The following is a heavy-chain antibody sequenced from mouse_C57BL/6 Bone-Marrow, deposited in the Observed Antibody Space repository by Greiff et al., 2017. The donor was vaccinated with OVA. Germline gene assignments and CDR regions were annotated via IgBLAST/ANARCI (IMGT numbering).Heavy chain of an antibody. CDR3: AQRGQATPFAY. CDR2: IYPRSGNT. CDR1: GYTFTSYG. J-gene: IGHJ3*01. Sequence: VQRVESGAELARPGASVKLSCKASGYTFTSYGISWVKQRTGQGLEWIGAIYPRSGNTYYNEKFKGKATLTADKSSSTAYMELRSLTSEDSAVYICAQRGQATPFAYWGKGTLVTVSA. D-gene: IGHD3-2*02. V-gene: IGHV1-81*01.